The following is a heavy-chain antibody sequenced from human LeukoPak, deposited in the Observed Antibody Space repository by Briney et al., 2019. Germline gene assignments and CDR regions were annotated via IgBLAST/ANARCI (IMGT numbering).Heavy chain of an antibody. Sequence: GGSLRLSCAASGFTFSSYSMHWVRQAPGKGLEWVSAINGNGGSTNYADSVKGRFTISRDNSKNTLYLQMKNLKVKGTRVYYCAKDPCPWFGGGGTFDYWGGGTLVIVSS. J-gene: IGHJ4*02. V-gene: IGHV3-23*01. CDR3: AKDPCPWFGGGGTFDY. CDR1: GFTFSSYS. D-gene: IGHD3-10*01. CDR2: INGNGGST.